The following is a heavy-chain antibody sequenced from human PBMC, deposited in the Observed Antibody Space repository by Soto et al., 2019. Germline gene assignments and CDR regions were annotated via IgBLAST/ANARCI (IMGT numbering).Heavy chain of an antibody. Sequence: GSLRLSGAASGLTFSGKKYVAWVRQAPGKGLEWVSALYDVDGSFYSDSVKGRFTTSSDSSKTTVYLQMNDLRPADTAVYYCATWHEREHAYDVWGQGTTVTVSS. D-gene: IGHD1-1*01. J-gene: IGHJ3*01. CDR3: ATWHEREHAYDV. CDR1: GLTFSGKKY. CDR2: LYDVDGS. V-gene: IGHV3-53*01.